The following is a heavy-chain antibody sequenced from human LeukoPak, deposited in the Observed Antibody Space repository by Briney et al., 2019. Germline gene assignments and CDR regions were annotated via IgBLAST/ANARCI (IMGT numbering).Heavy chain of an antibody. Sequence: GGSLRLSCAASGFTFSSYWMNWARQAPGKGLEWVASINHNGNVNYYVDSVKGRFTISRDNAKNSLYLQMSNLRAEDTAVYYCAMGGQKSIAVTVWGQGTLVTVSS. CDR1: GFTFSSYW. V-gene: IGHV3-7*03. D-gene: IGHD6-19*01. CDR3: AMGGQKSIAVTV. J-gene: IGHJ4*02. CDR2: INHNGNVN.